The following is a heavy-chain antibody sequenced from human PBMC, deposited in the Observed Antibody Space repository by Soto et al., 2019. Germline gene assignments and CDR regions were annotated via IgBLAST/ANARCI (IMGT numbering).Heavy chain of an antibody. CDR1: GFTFSDYG. CDR3: AKANYDLLTGYYSDYCCGLDV. CDR2: ISYDGTNK. V-gene: IGHV3-30*18. J-gene: IGHJ6*02. D-gene: IGHD3-9*01. Sequence: QVQLVESGGGVVQPGRSLRLSCAASGFTFSDYGMHWVRQAPGKGLEWVAVISYDGTNKYYADSVKGRFTTSRDYSKKTLYLQMNRLRAEATAVYYCAKANYDLLTGYYSDYCCGLDVWGQGTTVTVSS.